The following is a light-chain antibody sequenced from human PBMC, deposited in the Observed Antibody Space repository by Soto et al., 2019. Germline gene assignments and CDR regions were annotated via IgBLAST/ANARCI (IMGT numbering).Light chain of an antibody. CDR3: SSHNPIGTLQI. CDR2: AVS. V-gene: IGLV2-14*01. Sequence: QSALTQPASVSGSPGQSITISCTGTSSDIGTYKYVSWYQLHPGKAPKLMIYAVSTRTSGVSNRFSGSKSGNTASLTISGLQAEDEADYYCSSHNPIGTLQIFGPGTKLTVL. CDR1: SSDIGTYKY. J-gene: IGLJ1*01.